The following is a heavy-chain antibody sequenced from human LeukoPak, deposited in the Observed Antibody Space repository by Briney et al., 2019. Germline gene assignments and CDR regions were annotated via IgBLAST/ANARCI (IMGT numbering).Heavy chain of an antibody. D-gene: IGHD3-3*01. CDR2: ISSSGRTI. Sequence: GGSLRLSCAASGFTFSDHYMSWIRQSPGKGLEYISYISSSGRTIYYADSVQGRFTISRDNAKNSLYLQMNSLRAEDTAVYYCARGDVGFLEWLPPGFDYWGQGTLVTVSS. V-gene: IGHV3-11*04. CDR3: ARGDVGFLEWLPPGFDY. J-gene: IGHJ4*02. CDR1: GFTFSDHY.